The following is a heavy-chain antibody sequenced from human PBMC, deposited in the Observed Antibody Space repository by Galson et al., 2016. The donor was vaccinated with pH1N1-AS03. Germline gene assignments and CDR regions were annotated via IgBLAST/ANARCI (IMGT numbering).Heavy chain of an antibody. CDR1: GDSVLSDSAA. CDR3: ARDLGAAGPEDS. CDR2: TYLRSTWYH. D-gene: IGHD6-13*01. Sequence: CAISGDSVLSDSAAWNWVRQSPSRGLEWLGRTYLRSTWYHDYAESMKSRIIINADTSKNQFSLKLSSVTAADTAVYYCARDLGAAGPEDSWGPGTLVTISS. J-gene: IGHJ4*02. V-gene: IGHV6-1*01.